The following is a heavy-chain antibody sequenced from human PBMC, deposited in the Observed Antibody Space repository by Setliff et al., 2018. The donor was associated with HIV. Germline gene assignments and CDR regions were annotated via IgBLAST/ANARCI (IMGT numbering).Heavy chain of an antibody. D-gene: IGHD4-4*01. J-gene: IGHJ4*02. CDR3: AREPDSIPYDY. CDR2: IFYTGST. CDR1: GGSISSSDYY. Sequence: PSETLSLTCTVSGGSISSSDYYWGWIRQPPGKGLEWIGSIFYTGSTYYNPSLKSRVTISVDASRNQFSLKLNSVTAADTAVYYCAREPDSIPYDYWGQGTLVTVSS. V-gene: IGHV4-39*07.